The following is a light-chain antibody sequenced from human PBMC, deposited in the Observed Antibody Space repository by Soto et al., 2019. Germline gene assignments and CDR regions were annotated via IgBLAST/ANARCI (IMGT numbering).Light chain of an antibody. J-gene: IGLJ1*01. Sequence: QSALTQPASVSGSPGQSITISCTGTSSDVGSYNLVSWYQHHPGKAPKLMIYEGSKRPSGVSDRFSGSKSGNTASLTISGLQAEDEADYYCCSYAESDTYVFGTGTKV. CDR1: SSDVGSYNL. CDR2: EGS. V-gene: IGLV2-23*01. CDR3: CSYAESDTYV.